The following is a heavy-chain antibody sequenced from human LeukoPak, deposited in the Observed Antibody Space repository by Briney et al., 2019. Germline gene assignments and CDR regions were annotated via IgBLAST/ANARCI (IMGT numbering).Heavy chain of an antibody. V-gene: IGHV3-11*04. J-gene: IGHJ4*02. CDR2: ISNSDGTT. CDR3: AGGGSYSCLDY. Sequence: GGPLRLSRAAAGFTFSDDYMTWIRQAPGKGLERVSYISNSDGTTYYADFVRGRFTISRDMAKTSVYLQMNILTVEDTAVYYCAGGGSYSCLDYWGQGTLVTVSS. D-gene: IGHD3-10*01. CDR1: GFTFSDDY.